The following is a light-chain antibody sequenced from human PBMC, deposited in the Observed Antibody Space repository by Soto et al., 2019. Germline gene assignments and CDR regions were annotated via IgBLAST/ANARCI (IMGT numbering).Light chain of an antibody. CDR1: SSNIGAEYD. CDR3: QFYDSSLTTFV. Sequence: QSVLTQPPSVSGAPGQRVAISCTGSSSNIGAEYDVHWYQQLPGTAPKRLIYGDNNRPSGVPDRFSCSKSGTSASLAITGLQPEDEADYYCQFYDSSLTTFVFGTGTKVTVL. J-gene: IGLJ1*01. V-gene: IGLV1-40*01. CDR2: GDN.